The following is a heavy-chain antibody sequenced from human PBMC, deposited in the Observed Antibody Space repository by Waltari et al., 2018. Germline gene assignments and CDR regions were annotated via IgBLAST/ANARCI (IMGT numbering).Heavy chain of an antibody. Sequence: EVQLVESGGNLVQPGGSLRLSCAASGFTFSSYWMSWVRQAPGKGREWVADRKQDGSERYYVASVKGRFTISRDNAKNSLYLQMSSLRVEDTAVYYCARERNFAPSDVWGQGTTVTVSS. D-gene: IGHD1-7*01. CDR2: RKQDGSER. J-gene: IGHJ6*02. CDR1: GFTFSSYW. CDR3: ARERNFAPSDV. V-gene: IGHV3-7*01.